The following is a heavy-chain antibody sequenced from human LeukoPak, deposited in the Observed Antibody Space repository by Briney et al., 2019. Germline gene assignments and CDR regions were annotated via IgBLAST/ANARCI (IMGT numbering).Heavy chain of an antibody. D-gene: IGHD3-16*01. V-gene: IGHV4-39*07. CDR3: ARETSQKGAHYMDV. Sequence: PSETLSLTCTVSGDSISSSSYYWGWIRQPPGRGLEWLGSLYYSGSTYYNPSLKSRVTISVDTSKNQFSLKLSSVTAADTAVYYCARETSQKGAHYMDVWGKGTTVTISS. CDR1: GDSISSSSYY. J-gene: IGHJ6*03. CDR2: LYYSGST.